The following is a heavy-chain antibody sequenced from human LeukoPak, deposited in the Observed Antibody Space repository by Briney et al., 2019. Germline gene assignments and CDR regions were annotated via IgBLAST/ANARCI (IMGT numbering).Heavy chain of an antibody. CDR2: ISSSSSYI. J-gene: IGHJ4*02. V-gene: IGHV3-21*01. D-gene: IGHD3-22*01. Sequence: GGSLRLSCPASGFTFSSYSMNWVRQAPGKGLEWVSSISSSSSYIYYADSVKGRFTISRDKAKNSLYLQMNSLRAEDTAVYYCARDGASITMIVVVISYFDYWGQGTLVTVSS. CDR3: ARDGASITMIVVVISYFDY. CDR1: GFTFSSYS.